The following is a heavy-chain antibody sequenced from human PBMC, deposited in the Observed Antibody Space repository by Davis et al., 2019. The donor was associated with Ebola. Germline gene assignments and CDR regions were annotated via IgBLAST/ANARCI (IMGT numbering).Heavy chain of an antibody. Sequence: GESLKISCAASGFTFNNYWMSWVRQAPGKGLEWVATIKKDGVQKFYVDSVKGRFIISRDNARNSLYLQMNSLKNEDTAVYYCARLVSGYWGQGTLVSVSS. CDR3: ARLVSGY. CDR2: IKKDGVQK. CDR1: GFTFNNYW. J-gene: IGHJ4*02. D-gene: IGHD6-25*01. V-gene: IGHV3-7*03.